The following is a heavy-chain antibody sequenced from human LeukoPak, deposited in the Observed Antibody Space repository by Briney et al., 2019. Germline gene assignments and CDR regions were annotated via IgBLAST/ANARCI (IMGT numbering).Heavy chain of an antibody. CDR1: GFTFSSYG. V-gene: IGHV3-33*08. D-gene: IGHD3-22*01. CDR2: IWPDGGNK. J-gene: IGHJ4*02. Sequence: GRSLRLSCAASGFTFSSYGMHWVRQAPGKGLEWVAVIWPDGGNKYYADSVKGRFTISRDNAKNSLYLQMNSLRAEDTAVYYCARTDPYYYDSSGHFDYWGQGTLVTVSS. CDR3: ARTDPYYYDSSGHFDY.